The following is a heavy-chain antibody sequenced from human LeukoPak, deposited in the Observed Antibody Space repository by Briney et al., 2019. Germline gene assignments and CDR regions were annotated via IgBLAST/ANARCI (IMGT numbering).Heavy chain of an antibody. V-gene: IGHV4-4*07. D-gene: IGHD7-27*01. Sequence: SETLSLTCTAPGASISSYYWSWIRQPAGKGLEWIGRIYTSGSTNYNPSLKSRVTISVDTSKNQFSLKLSSVTAADTAVYYCARELGMPPLFDPWGQGTLVTVSS. CDR3: ARELGMPPLFDP. CDR2: IYTSGST. J-gene: IGHJ5*02. CDR1: GASISSYY.